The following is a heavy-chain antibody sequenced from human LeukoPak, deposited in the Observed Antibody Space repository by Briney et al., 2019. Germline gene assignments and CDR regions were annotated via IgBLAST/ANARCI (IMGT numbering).Heavy chain of an antibody. V-gene: IGHV7-4-1*02. J-gene: IGHJ3*02. Sequence: ASVKVSCKTSGYIVTNNAVNWVRQAPGQGLDFMGWINTNTGNPTYAQGFTGRFVFSLDTSVSTAYLQISSLEAEDTAIYYCARDLVSAGFDIWGQGTMVTVSS. D-gene: IGHD6-6*01. CDR2: INTNTGNP. CDR3: ARDLVSAGFDI. CDR1: GYIVTNNA.